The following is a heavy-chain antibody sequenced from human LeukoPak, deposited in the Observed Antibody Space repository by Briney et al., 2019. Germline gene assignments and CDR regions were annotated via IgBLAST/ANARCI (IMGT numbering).Heavy chain of an antibody. CDR3: ARGRVSSSGWYSTYYYYFYMDV. CDR1: GGSISSSSYY. CDR2: IYYSGST. V-gene: IGHV4-61*03. Sequence: PSETLSLTCTVSGGSISSSSYYWGWIRQPPGKGLEWIGYIYYSGSTNYNPSLKSRVTISVDTSKNHFSLELSSVTAADTAVYFCARGRVSSSGWYSTYYYYFYMDVWGKGTTVTVSS. D-gene: IGHD6-13*01. J-gene: IGHJ6*03.